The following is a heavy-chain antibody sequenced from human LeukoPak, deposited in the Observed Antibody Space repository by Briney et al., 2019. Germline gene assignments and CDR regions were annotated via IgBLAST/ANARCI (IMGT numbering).Heavy chain of an antibody. CDR3: ARFPCGGDCSRDVAFDI. J-gene: IGHJ3*02. CDR1: GFTFSDYY. CDR2: ISSSGSTI. V-gene: IGHV3-11*04. Sequence: GGSLRLSCAASGFTFSDYYMSWIRQAPGKRLEWVSYISSSGSTIYYADSVKGRFTISRDNAKNSLYLQMNSLGAEDTAVYYCARFPCGGDCSRDVAFDIWGQGTMVTVSS. D-gene: IGHD2-21*02.